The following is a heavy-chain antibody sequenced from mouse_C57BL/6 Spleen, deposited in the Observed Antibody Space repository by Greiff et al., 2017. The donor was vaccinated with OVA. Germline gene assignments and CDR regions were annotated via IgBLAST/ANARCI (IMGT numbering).Heavy chain of an antibody. Sequence: QVQLQQPGAELVKPGASVKLSCKASGYTFTSYWMQWVKQRPGQGLEWIGEIDPSDSYTNYNQKFKGKATLTVDTSSSTAYMQRSSLTSEDSAVYYCARRGPFTTVYWGQGTTLTVSA. CDR3: ARRGPFTTVY. J-gene: IGHJ2*01. CDR1: GYTFTSYW. D-gene: IGHD1-1*01. CDR2: IDPSDSYT. V-gene: IGHV1-50*01.